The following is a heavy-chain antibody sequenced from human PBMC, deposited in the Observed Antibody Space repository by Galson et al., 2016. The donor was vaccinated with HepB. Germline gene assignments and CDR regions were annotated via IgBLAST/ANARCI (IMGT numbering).Heavy chain of an antibody. Sequence: ETLSLTCAVSGGSISSGNWWSWVRQPPGKGLEWIGEIYHSGTANYNPSLESRGTMSLDKSKNQISLKVTSVTAADTAVYYCARGDSSWGYWYFDLWGRGTLVTVSS. CDR2: IYHSGTA. CDR1: GGSISSGNW. CDR3: ARGDSSWGYWYFDL. D-gene: IGHD6-13*01. V-gene: IGHV4-4*02. J-gene: IGHJ2*01.